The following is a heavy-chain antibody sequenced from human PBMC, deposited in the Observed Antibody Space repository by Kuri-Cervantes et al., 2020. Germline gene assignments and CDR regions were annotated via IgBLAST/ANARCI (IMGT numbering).Heavy chain of an antibody. CDR3: ARHWDCSSTSCTNFDY. D-gene: IGHD2-2*01. J-gene: IGHJ4*02. CDR1: GGSISSYY. V-gene: IGHV4-59*08. Sequence: ESLKISCTVSGGSISSYYWSWIRQPPGKGLEWIGSIYHSGSTYYNPSLKSRVTISVDTSKNQFSLKLSSVTAADTAVYYCARHWDCSSTSCTNFDYWGQGTLVTVSS. CDR2: IYHSGST.